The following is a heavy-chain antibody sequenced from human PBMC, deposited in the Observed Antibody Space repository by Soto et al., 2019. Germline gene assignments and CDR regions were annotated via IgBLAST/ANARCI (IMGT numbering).Heavy chain of an antibody. CDR3: ARVAFSYFGMDV. CDR1: GGAISSYR. V-gene: IGHV4-4*07. D-gene: IGHD3-3*02. Sequence: GGAISSYRWVWGRRPAGKGLEWIGRVFSSGSTNYNASLKSRVSMSIDTSKNEVSLTLRSVTAADTAVYYCARVAFSYFGMDVWGPGTTVTVSS. J-gene: IGHJ6*02. CDR2: VFSSGST.